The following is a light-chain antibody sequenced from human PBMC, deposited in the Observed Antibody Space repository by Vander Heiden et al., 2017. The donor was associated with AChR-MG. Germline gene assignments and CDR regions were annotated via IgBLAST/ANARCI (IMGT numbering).Light chain of an antibody. Sequence: QSVLTQPPSVSAAPGQRVTIPCTGSSSNSGAGYDVHWYQQLPGTAPKLLIYGNSNRPSGVPDRFSGSKSGTSASLAITGLQAEDEADYYCQSYDSSLSGSNWVFGGGTKLTVL. CDR3: QSYDSSLSGSNWV. V-gene: IGLV1-40*01. J-gene: IGLJ3*02. CDR1: SSNSGAGYD. CDR2: GNS.